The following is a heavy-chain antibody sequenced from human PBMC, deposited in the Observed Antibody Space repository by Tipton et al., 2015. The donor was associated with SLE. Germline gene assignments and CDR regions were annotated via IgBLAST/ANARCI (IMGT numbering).Heavy chain of an antibody. Sequence: TLSLTCTVSGGSMSSHYWSWIRQAPGKGLVWIGYMFHTGTASYSPSLTRRVTISVDTSKNQFSLKLSSVTAADTAVYYCAVTYYYGSGSYSAFDYWGQGTLVTVSS. J-gene: IGHJ4*02. D-gene: IGHD3-10*01. CDR3: AVTYYYGSGSYSAFDY. V-gene: IGHV4-59*11. CDR2: MFHTGTA. CDR1: GGSMSSHY.